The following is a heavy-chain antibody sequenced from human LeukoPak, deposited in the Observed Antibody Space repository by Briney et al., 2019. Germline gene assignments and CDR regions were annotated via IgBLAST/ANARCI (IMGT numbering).Heavy chain of an antibody. CDR1: GFIFSSYE. V-gene: IGHV3-48*03. D-gene: IGHD2/OR15-2a*01. Sequence: GGSLRLSCAASGFIFSSYEMNWVRQATGKGLEWVSYISSSGSTRYYADSVKGRFTISRDNAKNSLYLQMNSLRAEDTAVYYCAREGEYDYYYGMDVWGKGTTVTVSS. CDR3: AREGEYDYYYGMDV. J-gene: IGHJ6*04. CDR2: ISSSGSTR.